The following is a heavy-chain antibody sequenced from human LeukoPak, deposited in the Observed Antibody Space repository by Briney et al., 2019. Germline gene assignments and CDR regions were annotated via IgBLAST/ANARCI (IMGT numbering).Heavy chain of an antibody. CDR3: ASPSTPTNGLDY. V-gene: IGHV1-46*01. D-gene: IGHD2-8*01. J-gene: IGHJ4*02. CDR2: INPSGGST. Sequence: MXWVRQAPGQGXEWMGIINPSGGSTSYAQKFRGRVTMTRDTSTSTVYMELSRLRSEDTAVYYCASPSTPTNGLDYWGQGTLVTVSS.